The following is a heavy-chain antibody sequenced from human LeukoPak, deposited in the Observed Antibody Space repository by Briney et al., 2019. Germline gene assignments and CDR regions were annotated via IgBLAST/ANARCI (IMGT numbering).Heavy chain of an antibody. J-gene: IGHJ3*02. V-gene: IGHV3-21*01. CDR3: ARDDHFEGYCSGGSCYDAFDI. Sequence: GGSLRLSCAASGFTFSSYSMNWVRQAPGKGLEWVSSISSSSSYIYYADSVKGRFTISRDNAKNSLYLQMNSLRAEDTAVYYCARDDHFEGYCSGGSCYDAFDIWGQGTMVTVSS. D-gene: IGHD2-15*01. CDR2: ISSSSSYI. CDR1: GFTFSSYS.